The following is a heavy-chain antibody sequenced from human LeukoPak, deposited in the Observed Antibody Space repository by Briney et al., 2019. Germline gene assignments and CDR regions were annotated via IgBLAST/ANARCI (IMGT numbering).Heavy chain of an antibody. CDR1: GGSISSGFYF. J-gene: IGHJ4*02. CDR3: ARYCSSTKCPFDY. Sequence: SETLSLTCTVSGGSISSGFYFWSWIRQHPGKGLEWVGYIHHSGTAFYNPSLESRVSISMDTPKTEFSLRLSAVTDADTAVYYCARYCSSTKCPFDYWGQGTLVTVSS. CDR2: IHHSGTA. D-gene: IGHD2-2*01. V-gene: IGHV4-31*03.